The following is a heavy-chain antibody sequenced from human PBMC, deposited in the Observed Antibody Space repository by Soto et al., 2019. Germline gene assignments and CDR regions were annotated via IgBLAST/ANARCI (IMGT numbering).Heavy chain of an antibody. CDR3: ARDHFGSSWSYFDY. CDR2: ISDDGSNK. CDR1: GFTFSTYA. J-gene: IGHJ4*02. D-gene: IGHD6-13*01. Sequence: QVQLVESGGGVVQPGRSLRLSCAASGFTFSTYAMHWVRQAPGKGLEWVAVISDDGSNKYYAESVKGRFTISRDNSKNELYLQMNSLRAEDTAVYYCARDHFGSSWSYFDYWGQGTLVTVSS. V-gene: IGHV3-30-3*01.